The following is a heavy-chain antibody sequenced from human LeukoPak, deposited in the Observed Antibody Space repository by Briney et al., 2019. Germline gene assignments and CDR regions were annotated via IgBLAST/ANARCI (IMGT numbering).Heavy chain of an antibody. J-gene: IGHJ4*02. CDR2: IRHDESNT. CDR3: LACYRSIPCY. CDR1: EFTFSSYG. V-gene: IGHV3-30*02. D-gene: IGHD2-2*01. Sequence: GGSLRLSCAAAEFTFSSYGMHWVRQAPGKGLEWVAFIRHDESNTYYADSVKGRFTISRDNSKNTLYLQMKSLRGEDTAVYYCLACYRSIPCYWGQGTLVTVSS.